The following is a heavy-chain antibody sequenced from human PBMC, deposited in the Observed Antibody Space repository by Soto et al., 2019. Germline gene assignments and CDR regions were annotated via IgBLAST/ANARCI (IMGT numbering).Heavy chain of an antibody. CDR1: GYTFTKYA. D-gene: IGHD2-15*01. CDR2: INAGNGNT. CDR3: ARGEGYCSGGTCDRWFDP. J-gene: IGHJ5*02. V-gene: IGHV1-3*01. Sequence: ASVKVSCKASGYTFTKYALHWVRQAPGQRLEWMGWINAGNGNTKYSQKFQGRVTITRDTSASTSYMQLSSLRSEDTAVYYCARGEGYCSGGTCDRWFDPWCQGTLVTVSS.